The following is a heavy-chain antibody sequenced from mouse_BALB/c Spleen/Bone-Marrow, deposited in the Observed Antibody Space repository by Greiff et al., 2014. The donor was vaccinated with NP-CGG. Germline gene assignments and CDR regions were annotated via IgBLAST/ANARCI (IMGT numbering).Heavy chain of an antibody. Sequence: QVQLKESGAELMKPGASVKISCKVTGYTFSTYWIAWVKERPGHGLEWIGEILPGISTNYNEKFKGRATFTADTSSNTTYKQLSSLTSEDSAVYYCAREDYGNYAWFAYWGQGTLVTVSA. J-gene: IGHJ3*01. CDR2: ILPGIST. V-gene: IGHV1-9*01. CDR1: GYTFSTYW. D-gene: IGHD2-1*01. CDR3: AREDYGNYAWFAY.